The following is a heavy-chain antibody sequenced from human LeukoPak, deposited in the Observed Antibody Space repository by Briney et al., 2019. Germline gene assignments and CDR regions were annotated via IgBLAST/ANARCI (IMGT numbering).Heavy chain of an antibody. Sequence: ASVNVSCKASGYTFSDYYIHWVRQAPGQGPEWMGWINLNTGGTNYAQKFDGRFSMTRDTSINTAFMELSGLTFDDTAVYYCGSVRGILSYFDLWGRGTLVTVPS. CDR1: GYTFSDYY. V-gene: IGHV1-2*02. CDR2: INLNTGGT. CDR3: GSVRGILSYFDL. J-gene: IGHJ2*01. D-gene: IGHD3-16*01.